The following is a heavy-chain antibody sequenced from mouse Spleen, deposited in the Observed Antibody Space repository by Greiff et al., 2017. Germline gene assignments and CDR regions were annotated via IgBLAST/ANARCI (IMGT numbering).Heavy chain of an antibody. CDR3: ARDGTGSYAMDY. V-gene: IGHV7-1*01. D-gene: IGHD4-1*01. J-gene: IGHJ4*01. Sequence: EVNLVESGGGLVQSGRSLRLSCATSGFTFSDFYMEWVRQAPGKGLEWIAASRNKANDYTTEYSASVKGRFIVSRDTSQSILYLQMNALRAEDTAIYYCARDGTGSYAMDYWGQGTSVTVSS. CDR2: SRNKANDYTT. CDR1: GFTFSDFY.